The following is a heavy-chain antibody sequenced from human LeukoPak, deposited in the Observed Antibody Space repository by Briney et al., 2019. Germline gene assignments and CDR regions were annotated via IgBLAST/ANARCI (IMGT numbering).Heavy chain of an antibody. CDR1: GFTFSSYG. J-gene: IGHJ4*02. V-gene: IGHV3-30*03. CDR2: ISYDGSNK. Sequence: PGGSLRLSCAASGFTFSSYGMHWVRQAPGKGLEWVAVISYDGSNKYYADSVKGRFTISRDNSKNTLYLQMNSLRAEDTAVYYCARDAVGLVYWGQGTLVTVSS. CDR3: ARDAVGLVY. D-gene: IGHD1-26*01.